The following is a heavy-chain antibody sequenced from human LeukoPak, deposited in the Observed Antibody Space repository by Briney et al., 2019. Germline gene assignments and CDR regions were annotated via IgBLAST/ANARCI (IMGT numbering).Heavy chain of an antibody. D-gene: IGHD3-22*01. J-gene: IGHJ5*02. Sequence: ASVKVSCKASGGTFSSYAISWVRQAPGQGLEWMGIINPSGGSTSYAQKFQGRVTMTRDTSTSTVYMELSSLRSEDTAVYYCAREGSPMIVVVGGTGGGFDPWGQGTLVTVSS. CDR1: GGTFSSYA. CDR2: INPSGGST. CDR3: AREGSPMIVVVGGTGGGFDP. V-gene: IGHV1-46*01.